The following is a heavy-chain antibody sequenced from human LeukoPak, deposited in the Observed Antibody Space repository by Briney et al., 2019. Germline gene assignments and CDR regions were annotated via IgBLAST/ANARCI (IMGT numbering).Heavy chain of an antibody. CDR2: LGTDGTYT. J-gene: IGHJ5*02. CDR1: GFNLRDYW. Sequence: GGSLRLSCAASGFNLRDYWMHWVRQAPGKGRVWVSRLGTDGTYTNYADSVPGRFTISRDNAKNTLYLQMDSLRAEDTSFYYCVRDPSNSGNWFDLWGQGTLVTVSS. CDR3: VRDPSNSGNWFDL. V-gene: IGHV3-74*01. D-gene: IGHD4-11*01.